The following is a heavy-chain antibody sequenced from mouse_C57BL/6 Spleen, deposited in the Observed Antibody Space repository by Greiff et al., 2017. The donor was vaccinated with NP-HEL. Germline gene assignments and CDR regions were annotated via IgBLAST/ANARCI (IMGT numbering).Heavy chain of an antibody. J-gene: IGHJ2*01. V-gene: IGHV1-82*01. CDR1: GYAFSSSW. D-gene: IGHD1-1*01. CDR3: ASEFITTVPYYFDY. Sequence: VQLQQSGPELVKPGASVKISCKASGYAFSSSWMNWVKQRPGKGLEWIGRIYPGDGDTNYNGKFKGKATLTADKSSSTAYMQLSSLTSEDSAVYFCASEFITTVPYYFDYWGQGTTLTVSS. CDR2: IYPGDGDT.